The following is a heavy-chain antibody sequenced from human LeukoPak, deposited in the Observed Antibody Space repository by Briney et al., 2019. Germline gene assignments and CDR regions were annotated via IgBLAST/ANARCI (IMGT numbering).Heavy chain of an antibody. J-gene: IGHJ4*02. Sequence: SETLSLTCAVYGGSFSGYYWSWIRQPPGKGLEWIGEINHSGSTNYNPSLKSRVTISVDTSKNQFSLKLSSVTAADTAVYYCARDSKTYYYDNWGQGTLVTVSS. V-gene: IGHV4-34*01. CDR1: GGSFSGYY. CDR3: ARDSKTYYYDN. CDR2: INHSGST.